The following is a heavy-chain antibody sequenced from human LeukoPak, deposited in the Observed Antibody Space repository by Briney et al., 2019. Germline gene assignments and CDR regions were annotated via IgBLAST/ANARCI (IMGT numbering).Heavy chain of an antibody. CDR1: GFTFSTNS. CDR2: ITSTSSAK. V-gene: IGHV3-48*02. CDR3: ARDTNWGFDY. D-gene: IGHD7-27*01. Sequence: GGSLRLSCAASGFTFSTNSMNWVRQAPGKGLEWISYITSTSSAKYYADSVKGRFTTSRDNAKNLLYLQMNSLRDEDTALYYCARDTNWGFDYWGQGTLVTVSS. J-gene: IGHJ4*02.